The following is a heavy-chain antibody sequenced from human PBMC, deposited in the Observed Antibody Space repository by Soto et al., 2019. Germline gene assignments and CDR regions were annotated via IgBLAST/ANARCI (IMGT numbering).Heavy chain of an antibody. CDR1: GFSLSTTGVG. CDR2: IYWDDDK. D-gene: IGHD3-10*01. CDR3: AQRLCDYGLRGERANYFDA. V-gene: IGHV2-5*02. J-gene: IGHJ5*02. Sequence: QITLKESGPTLVRPTQTLTLTCTFPGFSLSTTGVGVGWIRQPPGKALEGLALIYWDDDKRYSPSLKSRLTITKDTSKNEVILTMTNLGPVDTATYYCAQRLCDYGLRGERANYFDAWGQGTLVSVSS.